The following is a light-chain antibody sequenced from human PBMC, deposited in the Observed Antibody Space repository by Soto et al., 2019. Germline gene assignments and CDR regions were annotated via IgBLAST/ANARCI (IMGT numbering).Light chain of an antibody. CDR3: QQHGTSPIT. CDR1: QSVSSSY. Sequence: EILLTQSPDTLSLSPGERATLSCRASQSVSSSYLAWYQQKPGQAPRLLIYVASSRATGIPDRFSGSGSGTDFTLTISRLEPEDFAVYYCQQHGTSPITFGQGTRLEIK. V-gene: IGKV3-20*01. CDR2: VAS. J-gene: IGKJ5*01.